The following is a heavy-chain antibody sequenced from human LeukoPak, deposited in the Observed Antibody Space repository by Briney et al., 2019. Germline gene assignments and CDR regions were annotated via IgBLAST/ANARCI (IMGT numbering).Heavy chain of an antibody. Sequence: PGGSLTLSCAASGFTVSSDYMRCVRQAPGKGLVCFSIIYSGGSTYYADSVKGRLTISRDNSKNTVYLQMKSLRAEDTAGYYCATGDPGFAWGQGTLVTVSS. CDR2: IYSGGST. D-gene: IGHD3-10*01. J-gene: IGHJ5*02. CDR3: ATGDPGFA. V-gene: IGHV3-66*01. CDR1: GFTVSSDY.